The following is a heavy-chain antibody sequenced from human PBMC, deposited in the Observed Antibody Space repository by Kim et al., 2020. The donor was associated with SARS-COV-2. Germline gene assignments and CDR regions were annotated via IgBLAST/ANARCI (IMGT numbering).Heavy chain of an antibody. Sequence: GGSLRLSCAASGFTFSSYAMSWVRQAPGKGLEWVSAISGIGGSTSYADSVKGRFTISRDNSKNTLYLQMNSLRAEDPAVYYCAKGRGVRLGELSSDWYFDLWGRGTLVTVSS. CDR3: AKGRGVRLGELSSDWYFDL. J-gene: IGHJ2*01. D-gene: IGHD3-16*02. V-gene: IGHV3-23*01. CDR2: ISGIGGST. CDR1: GFTFSSYA.